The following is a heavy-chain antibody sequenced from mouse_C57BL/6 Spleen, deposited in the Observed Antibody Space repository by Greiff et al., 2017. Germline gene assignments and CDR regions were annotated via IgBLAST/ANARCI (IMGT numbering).Heavy chain of an antibody. Sequence: EVQLQQSGAELVKPGASVKLSCTASGFNIKDYYMHWVKQRTEQGLEWIGRIDPEDGETKYAPKFQGKATITADTSSNTAYLQRSSLTSEDTAVYYWATLIATVVARGDYAMEDWGQGTSVTVSS. V-gene: IGHV14-2*01. CDR2: IDPEDGET. CDR3: ATLIATVVARGDYAMED. CDR1: GFNIKDYY. J-gene: IGHJ4*01. D-gene: IGHD1-1*01.